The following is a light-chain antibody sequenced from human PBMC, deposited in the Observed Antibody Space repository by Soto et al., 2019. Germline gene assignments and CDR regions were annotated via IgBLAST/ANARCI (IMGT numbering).Light chain of an antibody. CDR2: WAS. J-gene: IGKJ1*01. CDR1: QSVLYSSNNKKY. V-gene: IGKV4-1*01. Sequence: DIVMTQSPDSLAVSLGERATINCKSSQSVLYSSNNKKYLAWYQQKPRQPPKLLIYWASTRESGVPDRFSGSGSETDFTLTINSLQAEDVAVYYCQQYYSTPRTFGQGTKVEIK. CDR3: QQYYSTPRT.